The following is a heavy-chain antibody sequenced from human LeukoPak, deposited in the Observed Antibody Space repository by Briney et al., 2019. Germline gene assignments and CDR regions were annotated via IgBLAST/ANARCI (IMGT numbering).Heavy chain of an antibody. D-gene: IGHD6-19*01. V-gene: IGHV3-23*01. CDR3: AKERYSSPLDI. CDR1: GFTFNSYA. J-gene: IGHJ3*02. CDR2: ISGSGGSR. Sequence: AGGSLRLSCAASGFTFNSYAMIWVRQAPGKGLEWVSAISGSGGSRYYADSVKGRFTISRDNSKNTLYLQMNSLRAEDTAVYYCAKERYSSPLDIWGQGTMVTVSS.